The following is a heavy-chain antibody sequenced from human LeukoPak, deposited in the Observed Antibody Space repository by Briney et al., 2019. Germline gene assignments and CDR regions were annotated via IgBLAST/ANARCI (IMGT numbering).Heavy chain of an antibody. J-gene: IGHJ4*02. CDR3: ARLLGEGGTDH. CDR2: VDPSDSSV. V-gene: IGHV5-10-1*01. Sequence: PGESLKISFQGSGFTFTNYWISWVRQMPGKGLEWMGKVDPSDSSVKYSPSFQGHVTISVDKSINTAYLHWSSLRASDSAIYYCARLLGEGGTDHWGQGTQLTVSS. D-gene: IGHD1-1*01. CDR1: GFTFTNYW.